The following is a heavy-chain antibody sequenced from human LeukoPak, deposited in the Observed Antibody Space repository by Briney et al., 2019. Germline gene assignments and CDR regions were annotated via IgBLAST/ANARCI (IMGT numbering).Heavy chain of an antibody. V-gene: IGHV3-48*02. CDR1: VFTFSSYS. J-gene: IGHJ4*02. D-gene: IGHD4-11*01. Sequence: GGSLRLSCAASVFTFSSYSMNWVRQAPGKGQEWVSYISSSSSTIYYADSVKGRFTISRDNAKNSLYLQMNSLRDEDTAVYYCARDPSDSNYGDFDYWGQGTLVTVSS. CDR3: ARDPSDSNYGDFDY. CDR2: ISSSSSTI.